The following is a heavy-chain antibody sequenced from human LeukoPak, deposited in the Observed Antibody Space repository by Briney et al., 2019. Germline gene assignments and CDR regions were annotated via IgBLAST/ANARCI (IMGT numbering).Heavy chain of an antibody. J-gene: IGHJ5*02. V-gene: IGHV1-2*06. Sequence: ASVKVSCKASGYTFTDYYMHWVRQAPGQGLEWMGRIYPNSGGTNYAQKFQGRVAMTRDTSISTAYMELSRLRSDDTAVYYCAALLAASRNWFDPWGQGTLVTVSS. CDR2: IYPNSGGT. CDR1: GYTFTDYY. D-gene: IGHD6-6*01. CDR3: AALLAASRNWFDP.